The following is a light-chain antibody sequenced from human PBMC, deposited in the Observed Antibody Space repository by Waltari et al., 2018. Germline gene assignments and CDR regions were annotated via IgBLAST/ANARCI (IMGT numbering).Light chain of an antibody. CDR2: VNSDGSH. Sequence: QLVLTQSPSASASLGASVKLTCPLSSGHSYYPIAWHQQHPDRGPRSLMKVNSDGSHTNADEIPDRFSGSSSGAERFLTIPSLQADDEAVYYCQTWGTAIWVFGGGTKLTVL. J-gene: IGLJ2*01. CDR3: QTWGTAIWV. CDR1: SGHSYYP. V-gene: IGLV4-69*01.